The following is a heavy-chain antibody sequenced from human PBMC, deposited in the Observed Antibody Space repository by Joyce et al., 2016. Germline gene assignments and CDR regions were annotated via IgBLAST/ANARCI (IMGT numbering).Heavy chain of an antibody. CDR1: GGSISSSDYY. J-gene: IGHJ4*02. CDR2: IYYSGST. CDR3: ARLLLWFGEAPFDY. V-gene: IGHV4-39*01. Sequence: QLQLQESGPGLVKPSETLSLTCTVSGGSISSSDYYWGWIRQPPGKGLEWIGIIYYSGSTNYNPSLRSRVTISVDASKNQLSRKLSAVTAADTAVYYCARLLLWFGEAPFDYWGQGTLVTVSS. D-gene: IGHD3-10*01.